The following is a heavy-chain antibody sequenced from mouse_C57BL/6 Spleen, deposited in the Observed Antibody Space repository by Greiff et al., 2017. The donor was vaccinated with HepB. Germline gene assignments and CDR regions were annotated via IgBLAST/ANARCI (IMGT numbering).Heavy chain of an antibody. CDR3: ARQYGNYVDYYAMDY. V-gene: IGHV1-62-2*01. CDR2: FYPGSGSI. D-gene: IGHD2-1*01. Sequence: VKLQESGAELVKPGASVKLSCKASGYTFTEYTIHWVKQRSGQGLEWIGWFYPGSGSIKYNEKFKDKATLTADKSSSTVYMELSRLTSEDSAVYFCARQYGNYVDYYAMDYWGQGTSVTVSS. CDR1: GYTFTEYT. J-gene: IGHJ4*01.